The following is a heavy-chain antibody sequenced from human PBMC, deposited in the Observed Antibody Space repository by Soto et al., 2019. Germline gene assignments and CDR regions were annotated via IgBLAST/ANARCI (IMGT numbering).Heavy chain of an antibody. CDR3: ARSTVAEDC. CDR1: SDSISNNNW. J-gene: IGHJ4*02. Sequence: QVQLQESGPGLVKPSGTLSLTCAVSSDSISNNNWWSWVRQPPGKGLEWIGEIYHSGSTNYNPSLKXRXTXXVDKSKNHFSLKLNSVTAADTAVYYCARSTVAEDCWGQGTLITVSS. CDR2: IYHSGST. V-gene: IGHV4-4*02. D-gene: IGHD4-17*01.